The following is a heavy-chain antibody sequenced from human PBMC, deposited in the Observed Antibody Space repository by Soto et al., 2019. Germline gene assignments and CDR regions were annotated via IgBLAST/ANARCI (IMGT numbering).Heavy chain of an antibody. Sequence: QAQLVQSGAEVKRPGSSVKVSCKASGDTFSSYSISWVRQAPGQGLEWMGRIIPMVGTPNYAQKFPGRVTFSAGKSTSTAYRVLNSLISDDTAVYYGATGGGSTSSSAYNYFMDVWGKGTPVTVSS. CDR3: ATGGGSTSSSAYNYFMDV. CDR1: GDTFSSYS. J-gene: IGHJ6*03. D-gene: IGHD3-16*01. V-gene: IGHV1-69*08. CDR2: IIPMVGTP.